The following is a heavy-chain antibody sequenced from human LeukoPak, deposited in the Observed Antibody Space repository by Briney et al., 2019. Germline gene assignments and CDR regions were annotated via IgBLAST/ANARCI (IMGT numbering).Heavy chain of an antibody. V-gene: IGHV3-53*01. CDR2: IYADGNT. J-gene: IGHJ4*02. D-gene: IGHD4-17*01. Sequence: GGSLRLSCEASGFTFNTYSMNWARQAPGRGLEWVSFIYADGNTYYADSVKGRFTTSRDISKNAVYLQMNSLRAEDTAVYYCARDSYGDANFDSWGQGTLVTVSS. CDR1: GFTFNTYS. CDR3: ARDSYGDANFDS.